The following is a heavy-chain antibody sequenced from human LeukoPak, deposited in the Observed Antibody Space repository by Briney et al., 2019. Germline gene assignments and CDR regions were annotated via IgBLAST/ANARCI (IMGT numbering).Heavy chain of an antibody. CDR3: AKDSVPYYYGSGSYPDY. CDR2: ISGSGGST. D-gene: IGHD3-10*01. V-gene: IGHV3-23*01. CDR1: GITFSSYA. Sequence: GGSLRLSCAASGITFSSYAMSWVRQAPGKGLEWVSAISGSGGSTYYADSVKGRFTISRDNSKNTLYLQMKSLRAEDTAVYYCAKDSVPYYYGSGSYPDYWGQGTLVTVSS. J-gene: IGHJ4*02.